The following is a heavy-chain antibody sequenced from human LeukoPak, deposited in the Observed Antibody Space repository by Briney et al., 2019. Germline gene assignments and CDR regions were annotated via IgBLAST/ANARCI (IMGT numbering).Heavy chain of an antibody. Sequence: GGSLRLSCAASGFTFSSYAMYWVRQAPGKGLEWVAVISYDGSDKFYADSVKGRFTISRDSSKNTLYLQMNSLRAEDTAVYYCARDLMGIAYRGAFYYWGQGTLVTVSS. CDR3: ARDLMGIAYRGAFYY. CDR1: GFTFSSYA. J-gene: IGHJ4*02. CDR2: ISYDGSDK. D-gene: IGHD6-13*01. V-gene: IGHV3-30*04.